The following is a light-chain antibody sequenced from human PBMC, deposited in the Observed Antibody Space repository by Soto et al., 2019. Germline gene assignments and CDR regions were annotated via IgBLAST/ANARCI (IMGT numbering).Light chain of an antibody. J-gene: IGKJ3*01. CDR1: ESVHRN. Sequence: EMVMTQSPAILSVSPGERVTLSCRASESVHRNLAWYQQKPGQGPRLLIYYASTRVTGVPDRFSGSGSGTEFTLTISSLQSEDFGVYFCQHYSNWPPTFGPGTKVEIK. V-gene: IGKV3-15*01. CDR3: QHYSNWPPT. CDR2: YAS.